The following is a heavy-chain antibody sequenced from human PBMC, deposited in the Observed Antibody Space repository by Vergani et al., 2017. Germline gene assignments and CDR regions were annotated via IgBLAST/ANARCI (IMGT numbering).Heavy chain of an antibody. CDR1: GFTFSSYA. V-gene: IGHV3-64D*06. D-gene: IGHD3-22*01. CDR2: ISSNGCST. CDR3: VKSSSDSSGYYPYYGMDV. Sequence: EVQLVESGGGLVQPGGSLRLSCSASGFTFSSYAMHWVRQAPGKGLEYVSAISSNGCSTYYADSVKGRFTISRDNSKNTLYLQMSSLRAEDTAVYYCVKSSSDSSGYYPYYGMDVWGQGTTVTVSS. J-gene: IGHJ6*02.